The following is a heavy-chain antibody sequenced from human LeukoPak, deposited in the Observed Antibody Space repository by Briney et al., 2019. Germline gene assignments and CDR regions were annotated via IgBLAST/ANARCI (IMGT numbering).Heavy chain of an antibody. D-gene: IGHD6-19*01. CDR1: GFTFSSYG. J-gene: IGHJ4*02. V-gene: IGHV3-30*03. CDR2: ISYDGSNK. Sequence: GESLRLSCAASGFTFSSYGMHWVRQAPGKGLEWVAVISYDGSNKYYADSVKGRFTISRDNSKNTLYLQMNSLRAEDTAVYYCARIAVAGEIDYWGQGTLVTVSS. CDR3: ARIAVAGEIDY.